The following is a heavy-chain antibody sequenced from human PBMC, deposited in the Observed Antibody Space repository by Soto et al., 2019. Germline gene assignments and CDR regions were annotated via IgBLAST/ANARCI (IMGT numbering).Heavy chain of an antibody. V-gene: IGHV2-5*02. CDR1: GFSLTNKGVG. CDR3: AHLHATSGYDWRYDP. Sequence: SGPTLVNPTQTLTLTCNFSGFSLTNKGVGVGWIRQPPRKALEWLGIIYWDDDKRYRPSLNNRLTLTKDTSKNQVVLPMTNVDTVDTATYYCAHLHATSGYDWRYDPWGQGTLVTVSS. J-gene: IGHJ5*02. CDR2: IYWDDDK. D-gene: IGHD5-12*01.